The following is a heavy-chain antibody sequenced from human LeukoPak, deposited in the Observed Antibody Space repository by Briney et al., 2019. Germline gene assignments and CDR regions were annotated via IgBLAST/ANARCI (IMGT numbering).Heavy chain of an antibody. V-gene: IGHV1-8*02. J-gene: IGHJ5*02. CDR2: MNPNSGNT. CDR3: ARGRSGGSFYNWFDP. Sequence: ASVKVSCKASGGTFSSYTINWVRQATGQGLEWMGWMNPNSGNTGYAQKFQGRVTMTRNTSISTAYMELSSLRSEDTAVYYCARGRSGGSFYNWFDPWGQGTLVTVSS. D-gene: IGHD2-15*01. CDR1: GGTFSSYT.